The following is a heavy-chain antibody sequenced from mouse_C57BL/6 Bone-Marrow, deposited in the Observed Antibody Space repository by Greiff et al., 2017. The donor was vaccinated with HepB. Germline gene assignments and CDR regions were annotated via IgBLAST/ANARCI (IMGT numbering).Heavy chain of an antibody. J-gene: IGHJ2*01. D-gene: IGHD2-10*01. V-gene: IGHV14-4*01. CDR3: TPAYQGY. CDR1: GFNIKDDY. Sequence: EVQLQQSGAELVRPGASVKLSCTASGFNIKDDYMHWVKQRPEQGLEWIGWIDPENGDTEYASKFQGKATITADTSSNTAYLQISSLTSEDTAVYYCTPAYQGYWGQGTTLTVSS. CDR2: IDPENGDT.